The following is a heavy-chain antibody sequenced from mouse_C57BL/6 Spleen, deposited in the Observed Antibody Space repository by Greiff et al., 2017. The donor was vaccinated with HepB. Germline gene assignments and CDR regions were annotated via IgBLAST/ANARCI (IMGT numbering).Heavy chain of an antibody. CDR1: GYTFTDYY. CDR3: ARYPIYYDYSWFAY. D-gene: IGHD2-4*01. Sequence: VHVKQSGPVLVKPGASVKMSCKASGYTFTDYYMNWVKQSHGKSLEWIGVINPYNGGTSYNQKFKGKATLTVDKSSSTAYMELNSLTSEDSAVYYCARYPIYYDYSWFAYWGQGTLVTVSA. CDR2: INPYNGGT. V-gene: IGHV1-19*01. J-gene: IGHJ3*01.